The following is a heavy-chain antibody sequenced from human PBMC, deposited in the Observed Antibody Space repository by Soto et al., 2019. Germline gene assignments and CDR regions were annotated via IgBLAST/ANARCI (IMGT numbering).Heavy chain of an antibody. CDR1: GYTFIRYG. V-gene: IGHV1-18*01. D-gene: IGHD3-16*01. CDR3: ARGGYYDNNWVKLGHYGLDV. Sequence: QVQLVQSAGEMKKPGASVQVSCKASGYTFIRYGITWVRQAPGQGFEWMGWISPYDDSTIYAHKIQGRVTMTADTSTRIVNLALRSLKSYDTAVYYCARGGYYDNNWVKLGHYGLDVWGQGTSVTVS. J-gene: IGHJ6*02. CDR2: ISPYDDST.